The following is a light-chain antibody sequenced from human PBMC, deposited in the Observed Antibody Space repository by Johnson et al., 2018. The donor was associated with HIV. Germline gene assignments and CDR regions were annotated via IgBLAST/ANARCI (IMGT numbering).Light chain of an antibody. V-gene: IGLV1-51*01. CDR1: SSNIANNY. Sequence: QSVLTQPPSVSAAPGQKVTISCSGSSSNIANNYVSWYQHLPGRAPKLLIYDNNKRPSGIPDRFSGSKSGTSATLGITGLRTGDEADYYCGTWDSSLSAGVFGTGTRVTVL. CDR3: GTWDSSLSAGV. J-gene: IGLJ1*01. CDR2: DNN.